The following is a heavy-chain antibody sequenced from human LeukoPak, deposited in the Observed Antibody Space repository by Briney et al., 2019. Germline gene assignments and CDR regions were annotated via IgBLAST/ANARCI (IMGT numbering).Heavy chain of an antibody. CDR2: ISANSGNT. J-gene: IGHJ4*02. D-gene: IGHD3-16*01. V-gene: IGHV1-18*01. CDR1: GYSFTRNG. Sequence: ASVKVSCKPSGYSFTRNGISWVRQAPGQGLEWMAWISANSGNTNYAQNFQGRVTLTTDTSTSTAYMELRSLRSDDTAVYYCARDVNYAFDYWGQGTLVTVSS. CDR3: ARDVNYAFDY.